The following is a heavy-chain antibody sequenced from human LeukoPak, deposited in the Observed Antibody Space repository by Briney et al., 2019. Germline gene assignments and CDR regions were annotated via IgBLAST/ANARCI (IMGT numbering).Heavy chain of an antibody. J-gene: IGHJ4*02. Sequence: GGSLRLSCADSGFTFSNVWMSWVRQVPGKGLEWVGRIISISGGGTSDYPAPVKGRFTISRDDSKNTVYLQMNSLKTEDAAVYYCTTHRGEWVLDSWGQRTLVTVSS. CDR1: GFTFSNVW. CDR2: IISISGGGTS. D-gene: IGHD3-16*01. V-gene: IGHV3-15*01. CDR3: TTHRGEWVLDS.